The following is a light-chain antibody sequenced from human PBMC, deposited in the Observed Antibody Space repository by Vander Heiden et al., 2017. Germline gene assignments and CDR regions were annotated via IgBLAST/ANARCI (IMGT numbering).Light chain of an antibody. CDR2: EVS. CDR1: SSDVGGYNY. CDR3: SAYAGSNKLV. V-gene: IGLV2-8*01. J-gene: IGLJ2*01. Sequence: QSALTQPPSAPGSPGQSVPISCTGTSSDVGGYNYGSWYQQDPGKAPKLMIYEVSNRPSGVPDRVSGSKSGNTASLTGSGLQAEDEADYYCSAYAGSNKLVFGGGTKLTVL.